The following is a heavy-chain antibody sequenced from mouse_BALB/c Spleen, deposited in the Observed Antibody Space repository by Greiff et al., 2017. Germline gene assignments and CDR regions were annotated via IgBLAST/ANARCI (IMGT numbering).Heavy chain of an antibody. CDR3: ARWGGNYPYWYFDV. V-gene: IGHV5-6-3*01. D-gene: IGHD2-1*01. J-gene: IGHJ1*01. CDR2: INSNGGST. CDR1: GFTFSSYG. Sequence: EVQRVESGGGLVQPGGSLKLSCAASGFTFSSYGMSWVRQTPDKRLELVATINSNGGSTYYPDSVKGRFTISRDNAKNTLYLQMSSLKSEDTAMYYCARWGGNYPYWYFDVWGAGTTVTVSS.